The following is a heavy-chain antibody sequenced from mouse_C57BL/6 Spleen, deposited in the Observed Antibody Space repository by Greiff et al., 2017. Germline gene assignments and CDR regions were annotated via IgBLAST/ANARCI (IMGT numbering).Heavy chain of an antibody. CDR1: GFTFSSYA. CDR3: ARDLTVEETEAY. J-gene: IGHJ3*01. D-gene: IGHD1-1*01. Sequence: EVKLMESGGGLVKPGGSLKLSCAASGFTFSSYAMSWVRQTPEKRLEWVATISDGGSYTYYPDNVKGRFTISRDNAKNNLYLQMSHMKSEDTAMFYCARDLTVEETEAYWGQGTLGTVSA. CDR2: ISDGGSYT. V-gene: IGHV5-4*01.